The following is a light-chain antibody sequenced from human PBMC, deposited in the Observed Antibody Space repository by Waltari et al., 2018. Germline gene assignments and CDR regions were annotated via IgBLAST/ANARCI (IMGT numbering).Light chain of an antibody. J-gene: IGKJ1*01. CDR2: RVS. Sequence: DVVMTQSPLSLLVTVGQPASISCRSSQSLAHRDGKTYLNWVQLRPGQSPRRLFCRVSDRDSGVPDRFSGSGSGTDFTLKISRVEAEDVGVYYCVQGTQWPPTFDQGTKVEIK. CDR3: VQGTQWPPT. CDR1: QSLAHRDGKTY. V-gene: IGKV2-30*02.